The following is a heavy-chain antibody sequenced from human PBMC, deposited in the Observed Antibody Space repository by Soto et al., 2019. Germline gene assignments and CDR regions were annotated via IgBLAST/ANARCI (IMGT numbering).Heavy chain of an antibody. V-gene: IGHV3-66*01. CDR3: ARDGYYDILTGYARGYYGMDV. D-gene: IGHD3-9*01. Sequence: GGSLRLSCAASGFTVSSNYMSWVRQAPGKGLEWVSVIYSGGSTYYADSVKGRFTISRDNSKNTLYLQMNSLRAEDTAVYYCARDGYYDILTGYARGYYGMDVWGQGTTVTVSS. CDR2: IYSGGST. J-gene: IGHJ6*02. CDR1: GFTVSSNY.